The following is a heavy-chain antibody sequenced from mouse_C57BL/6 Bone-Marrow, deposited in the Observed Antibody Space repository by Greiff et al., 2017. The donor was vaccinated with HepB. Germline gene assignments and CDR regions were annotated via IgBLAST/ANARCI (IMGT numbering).Heavy chain of an antibody. V-gene: IGHV5-6*01. CDR1: GFTFSSYG. J-gene: IGHJ4*01. D-gene: IGHD2-3*01. CDR3: ARRDGYYDYYAMDY. CDR2: ISSGGSYT. Sequence: EVQGVESGGDLVKPGGSLKLSCAASGFTFSSYGMSWVRQTPDKRLEWVATISSGGSYTYYPDSVKGRFTISRDNAKNTLYLQMSSLKSEDTAMYYCARRDGYYDYYAMDYWGQGTSVTVSS.